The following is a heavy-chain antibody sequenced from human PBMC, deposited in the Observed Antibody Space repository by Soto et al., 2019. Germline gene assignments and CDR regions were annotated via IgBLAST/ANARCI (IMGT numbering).Heavy chain of an antibody. CDR3: ARDPQYYDFWSGYYYYYYGMDV. D-gene: IGHD3-3*01. CDR1: GFTFSSYW. Sequence: GGSLRLSCAASGFTFSSYWMSWVRQAPGKGLEWVANIKQDGSEKYYVDSVRGRFTISRDNAKNSLYLQMNSLRAEDTAVYYCARDPQYYDFWSGYYYYYYGMDVWGQGTTVTVSS. V-gene: IGHV3-7*03. CDR2: IKQDGSEK. J-gene: IGHJ6*02.